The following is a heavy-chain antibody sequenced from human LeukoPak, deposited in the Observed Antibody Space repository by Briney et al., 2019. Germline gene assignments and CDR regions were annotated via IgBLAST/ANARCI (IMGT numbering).Heavy chain of an antibody. Sequence: PGGSLRLSCAASGFTFSDYPMTWVRQAPGKGLEWVAVVGGSGGSDGRTEYGDSVKGRFSISRDNSRNTLYLQMNSLRAEDTAVHHCERGFYNSGLSLSAYDIWGQGTMVTVSS. J-gene: IGHJ3*02. CDR2: VGGSGGSDGRT. CDR3: ERGFYNSGLSLSAYDI. D-gene: IGHD2/OR15-2a*01. V-gene: IGHV3-23*01. CDR1: GFTFSDYP.